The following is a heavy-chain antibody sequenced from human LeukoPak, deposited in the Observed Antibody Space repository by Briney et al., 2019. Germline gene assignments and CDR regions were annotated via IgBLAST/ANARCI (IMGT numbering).Heavy chain of an antibody. CDR2: IIPIFGTA. CDR1: GGTFSSYA. V-gene: IGHV1-69*01. J-gene: IGHJ5*02. D-gene: IGHD4-17*01. CDR3: ASRLTYGDYENWFDP. Sequence: ASVKVPCKASGGTFSSYAISWVRQAPGQGLEWMGGIIPIFGTANYAQKFQGRVTITADESTSTAYMELSSLRSEDTAVYYCASRLTYGDYENWFDPWGQGTLVTVSS.